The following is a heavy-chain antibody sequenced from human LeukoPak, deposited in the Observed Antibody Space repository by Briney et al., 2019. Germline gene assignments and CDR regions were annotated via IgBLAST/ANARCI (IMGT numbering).Heavy chain of an antibody. CDR1: GFTLSSYA. Sequence: GGSLRLSCADSGFTLSSYAMSWVRQAPGTGLEWVSAISDSGNTYHADSVKGRFTISRDSSKNTLFLQMNRLRPEDAAVYYCAKAPVTTCRGAYCYPFDYWGQGTLVTVSS. D-gene: IGHD2-21*01. V-gene: IGHV3-23*01. J-gene: IGHJ4*02. CDR2: ISDSGNT. CDR3: AKAPVTTCRGAYCYPFDY.